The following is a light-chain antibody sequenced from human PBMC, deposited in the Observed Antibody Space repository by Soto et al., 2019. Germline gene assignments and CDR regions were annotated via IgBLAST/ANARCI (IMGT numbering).Light chain of an antibody. CDR3: QQYDSSPWT. J-gene: IGKJ1*01. CDR2: GAS. CDR1: QSVSNSF. Sequence: EIVLTQSPGTLSLCPGERATLSCRASQSVSNSFLAWYQRIPGQSPRLLIYGASRRATGIPDRFSGSGSGTDFTLTISSLEPEDFGMYYCQQYDSSPWTFSQGTKVDIK. V-gene: IGKV3-20*01.